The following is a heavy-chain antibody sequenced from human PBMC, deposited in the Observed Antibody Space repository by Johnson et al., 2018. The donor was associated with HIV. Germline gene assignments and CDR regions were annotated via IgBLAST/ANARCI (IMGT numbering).Heavy chain of an antibody. CDR2: ISYDGSNK. CDR3: ARDHGWSRGWLFDAFDI. D-gene: IGHD6-19*01. V-gene: IGHV3-30*03. Sequence: VESGRSLRLSCAASGFTFSSYGMHWVRQAPGKGLEWVAVISYDGSNKYYVDSVKGRFTISRDNAKNSLYLQMNSLRPEDTAVYYCARDHGWSRGWLFDAFDIWGQGTMVTVSS. CDR1: GFTFSSYG. J-gene: IGHJ3*02.